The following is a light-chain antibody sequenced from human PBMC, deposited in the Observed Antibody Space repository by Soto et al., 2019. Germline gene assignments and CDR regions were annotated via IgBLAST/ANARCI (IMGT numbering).Light chain of an antibody. V-gene: IGLV7-43*01. CDR1: TGPVTSDYY. J-gene: IGLJ2*01. Sequence: QAVVTQAPSLTVSPGGTVTLTCASSTGPVTSDYYPNWFQQKPGQAPRALIYSTTKTHSWTPARFSGSLLGGKAALTLSGVEPEDEADYYCLLYYGAAVVFGGGTKLTVL. CDR3: LLYYGAAVV. CDR2: STT.